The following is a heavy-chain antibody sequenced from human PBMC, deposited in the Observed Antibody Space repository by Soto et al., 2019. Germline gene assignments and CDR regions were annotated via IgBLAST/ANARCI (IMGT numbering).Heavy chain of an antibody. V-gene: IGHV1-3*01. Sequence: ASVKVSCKASGYTFTSYAMHWVRQAPGQRLEWMGWINAGNGNTKYSQKFQGRVTITRDTSASTAYMELSSLRSEDTAVYYCARQEMATIQNTDNTKSPFDYWGQGTLVTVSS. CDR1: GYTFTSYA. CDR3: ARQEMATIQNTDNTKSPFDY. D-gene: IGHD5-12*01. J-gene: IGHJ4*02. CDR2: INAGNGNT.